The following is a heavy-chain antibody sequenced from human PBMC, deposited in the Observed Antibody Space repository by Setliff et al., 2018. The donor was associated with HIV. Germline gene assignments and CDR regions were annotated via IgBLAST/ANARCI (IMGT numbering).Heavy chain of an antibody. CDR3: ARGHGVYSGSYLAVYFDY. V-gene: IGHV4-39*07. CDR2: IYHSGST. Sequence: SETLSLTCTVSGGSISSGSYYWSWIRQPPGKGLEWIGSIYHSGSTYYNPSLKSRVTISVDTSKNQFSLKLSSVTAADTAVYYCARGHGVYSGSYLAVYFDYWGQGTLVTVSS. J-gene: IGHJ4*02. D-gene: IGHD1-26*01. CDR1: GGSISSGSYY.